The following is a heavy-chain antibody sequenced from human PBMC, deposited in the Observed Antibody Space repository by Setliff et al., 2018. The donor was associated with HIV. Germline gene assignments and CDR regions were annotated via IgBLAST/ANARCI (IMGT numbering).Heavy chain of an antibody. V-gene: IGHV1-69*05. CDR3: ASGGTGYSSGWLVYFAFDI. CDR1: GGTFSSYA. CDR2: IIPIFGTA. D-gene: IGHD6-19*01. J-gene: IGHJ3*02. Sequence: VKFSCKASGGTFSSYAISWGRQAPGQGLEWMGGIIPIFGTANYAQKFQGRVTITTDESTSTAYMELSSLRSEDTAVYYCASGGTGYSSGWLVYFAFDIWGQGTMVTVSS.